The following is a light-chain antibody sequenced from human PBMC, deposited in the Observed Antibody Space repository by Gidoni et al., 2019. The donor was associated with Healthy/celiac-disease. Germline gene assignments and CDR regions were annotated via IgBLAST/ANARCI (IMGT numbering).Light chain of an antibody. Sequence: SYVLTQPPSVSGAPGKTARITCGGNNIGSKSVHWSQQKPGQAPVLVIYYDSDRPSGIPERFSGSNSGNTATLTISRVEAGDEADYYCQVWDSSSDHVVFGGGTKLTVL. CDR1: NIGSKS. J-gene: IGLJ2*01. CDR2: YDS. CDR3: QVWDSSSDHVV. V-gene: IGLV3-21*04.